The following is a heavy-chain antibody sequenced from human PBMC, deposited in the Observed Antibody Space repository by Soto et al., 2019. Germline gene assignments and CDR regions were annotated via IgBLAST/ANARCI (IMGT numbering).Heavy chain of an antibody. D-gene: IGHD3-3*01. CDR2: ISSSGSPI. J-gene: IGHJ5*02. CDR1: GFTFSDYY. Sequence: GGSLRLSCAASGFTFSDYYMTWIRQAPGKGLELVSYISSSGSPIYYADSVKGRFTISRDNAKNSLYLQMNSLRADDTAVYYCATRSPPDLTWGQGTLVTVSS. V-gene: IGHV3-11*01. CDR3: ATRSPPDLT.